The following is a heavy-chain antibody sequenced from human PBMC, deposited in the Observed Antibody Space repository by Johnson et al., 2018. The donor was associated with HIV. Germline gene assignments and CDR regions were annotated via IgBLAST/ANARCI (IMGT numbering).Heavy chain of an antibody. V-gene: IGHV3-66*02. D-gene: IGHD3-10*01. Sequence: VQLVESGGGLVQPGGSLRLSCAASGFTVSSNYMSWVRQAPGKGLEWVSVIYSGGSTYYADSVKGRFTISRDNSKNTLYLQMNTLRTEDTALYYCAKALYGSEAFDIWGQGTMVTVSS. CDR3: AKALYGSEAFDI. J-gene: IGHJ3*02. CDR2: IYSGGST. CDR1: GFTVSSNY.